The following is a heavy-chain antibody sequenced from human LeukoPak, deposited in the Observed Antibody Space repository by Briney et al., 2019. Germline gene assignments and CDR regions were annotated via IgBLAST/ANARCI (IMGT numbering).Heavy chain of an antibody. V-gene: IGHV3-48*01. D-gene: IGHD3-22*01. Sequence: GGSLRLSCAASGFTFSSYSMNWVRQAPGKGLEWVSYISSSSSTIYYADSVKGRFTISRDNAKNSLYLQMNSLRAEDTAVYYCASINYYDSSGYYNSPRDYWGQGTLVTFSS. J-gene: IGHJ4*02. CDR3: ASINYYDSSGYYNSPRDY. CDR1: GFTFSSYS. CDR2: ISSSSSTI.